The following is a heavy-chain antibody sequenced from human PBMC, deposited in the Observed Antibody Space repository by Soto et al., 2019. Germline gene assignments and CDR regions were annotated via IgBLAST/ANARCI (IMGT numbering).Heavy chain of an antibody. Sequence: QGQLVQSGPEVKSLGSSVKVSCKASGDTFRNYAFSWVRQAPGQGLEWMGGIIPILGTADYAQRFQGRVTITADESTATAYMELKRLRSEDTAVYFCARDRDDSSGYFSLWGRGTLVTVSS. CDR2: IIPILGTA. D-gene: IGHD3-22*01. CDR1: GDTFRNYA. CDR3: ARDRDDSSGYFSL. V-gene: IGHV1-69*11. J-gene: IGHJ2*01.